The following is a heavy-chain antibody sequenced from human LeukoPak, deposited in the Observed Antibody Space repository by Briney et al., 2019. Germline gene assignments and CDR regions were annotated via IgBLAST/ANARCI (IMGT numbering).Heavy chain of an antibody. CDR3: ARHEGRDAFDI. J-gene: IGHJ3*02. CDR2: IFATGNT. Sequence: SETLSLTCTVSGDSMNNYFWSWIRQPAGKGLEWIGRIFATGNTNYNPSLKSRVTMSVDTSKNQFSLKLSSVTAADTAVYYCARHEGRDAFDIWGQGTMVTVSS. V-gene: IGHV4-4*07. CDR1: GDSMNNYF.